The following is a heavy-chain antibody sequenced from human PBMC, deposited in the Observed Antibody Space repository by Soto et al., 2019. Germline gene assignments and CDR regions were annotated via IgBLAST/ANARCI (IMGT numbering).Heavy chain of an antibody. J-gene: IGHJ6*02. V-gene: IGHV4-4*02. CDR1: GGSISSSNW. Sequence: QVQLQESGPGLVKPSGTLSLTCAVSGGSISSSNWWSWVRQPPGKGLEWIGEIYHSGRTNYNPSLKSRVNISVDQSKTQFSLKLSSVTAADTAVYYCARVSGNYYYGMDVWGQGTTVTVSS. CDR3: ARVSGNYYYGMDV. D-gene: IGHD3-10*01. CDR2: IYHSGRT.